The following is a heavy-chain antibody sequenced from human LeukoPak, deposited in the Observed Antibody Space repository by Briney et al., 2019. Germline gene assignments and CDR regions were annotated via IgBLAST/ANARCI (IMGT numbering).Heavy chain of an antibody. J-gene: IGHJ3*02. CDR2: INPNSGGT. D-gene: IGHD5-24*01. Sequence: ASVKVSCKASGYTFTSYYMHWVRQAPGQGLEWMGWINPNSGGTNYAQKFQGRVTMTRDTSISTAYMELSRLRSDDTAVYYCAREFGNYPNAFDIWGQGTMVTVSS. CDR1: GYTFTSYY. CDR3: AREFGNYPNAFDI. V-gene: IGHV1-2*02.